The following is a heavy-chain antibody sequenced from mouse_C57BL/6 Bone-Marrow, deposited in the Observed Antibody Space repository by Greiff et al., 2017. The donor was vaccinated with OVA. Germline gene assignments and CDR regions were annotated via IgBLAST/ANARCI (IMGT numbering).Heavy chain of an antibody. J-gene: IGHJ1*03. CDR3: ARYDGNYWYFDV. V-gene: IGHV7-3*01. CDR1: GFTFTDYY. Sequence: EVHLVESGGGLVQPGGSLSLSCAASGFTFTDYYMSWVRQPPGKALEWLGFIRHKANGYTTEYSASVKGRFTISRDNSQSILYLQMNALRAEYSATYYCARYDGNYWYFDVWGTGTTVTVSS. CDR2: IRHKANGYTT. D-gene: IGHD2-1*01.